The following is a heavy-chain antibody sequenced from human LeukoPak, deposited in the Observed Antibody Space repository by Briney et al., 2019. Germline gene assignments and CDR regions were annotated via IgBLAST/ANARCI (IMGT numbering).Heavy chain of an antibody. Sequence: SKTLSLTCTVSGGSISNHYWNWIRQPPGKGLEWIGHIYYSGSTNYNPSLKSRVTISVDRSKTQFSLNLSSVTAADTAVYYCARYSSANGFDPWGQGTLVTASS. CDR2: IYYSGST. J-gene: IGHJ5*02. V-gene: IGHV4-59*11. CDR3: ARYSSANGFDP. CDR1: GGSISNHY. D-gene: IGHD6-19*01.